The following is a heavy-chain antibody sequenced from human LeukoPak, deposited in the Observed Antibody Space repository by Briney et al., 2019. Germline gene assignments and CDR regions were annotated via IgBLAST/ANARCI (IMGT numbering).Heavy chain of an antibody. CDR1: GGTFSSYA. CDR2: IIPIFGTA. D-gene: IGHD3-3*01. V-gene: IGHV1-69*13. Sequence: GSSVKVSCKASGGTFSSYAISWVRQAPGQELEWMGGIIPIFGTANYAQKFQGRVTITADESTSTAYMELSSLRSEDTAVYYCARGFWSGYYILDWGQGTLVTVSS. CDR3: ARGFWSGYYILD. J-gene: IGHJ4*02.